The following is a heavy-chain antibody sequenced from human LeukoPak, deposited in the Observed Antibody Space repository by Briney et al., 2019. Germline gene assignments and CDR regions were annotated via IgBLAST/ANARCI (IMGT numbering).Heavy chain of an antibody. CDR1: GGTFSSYA. J-gene: IGHJ1*01. Sequence: SVKVSCKASGGTFSSYAISWVRQAPGQGLEWMGRIIPILGIANYAQKFQGRVTITADKSTSTAYMELSSLRSEDTAVYYCARGGDGYPEHFQHWGQGTLVTVSS. CDR2: IIPILGIA. CDR3: ARGGDGYPEHFQH. V-gene: IGHV1-69*04. D-gene: IGHD5-24*01.